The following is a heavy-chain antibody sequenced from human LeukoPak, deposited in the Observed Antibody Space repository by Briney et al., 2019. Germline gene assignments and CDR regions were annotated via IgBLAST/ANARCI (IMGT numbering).Heavy chain of an antibody. D-gene: IGHD3-22*01. V-gene: IGHV3-33*08. CDR2: IWYDGSNK. CDR1: GFTFSSYG. J-gene: IGHJ4*02. Sequence: PGGSLRLSCAASGFTFSSYGMHWVRQAPGKGLEWVAVIWYDGSNKYYADSVKGRFTISRDNSKNTLHLQMNSLRAEDTAVYYCARDTNYYDSSGLDYWGQGTLVTVSS. CDR3: ARDTNYYDSSGLDY.